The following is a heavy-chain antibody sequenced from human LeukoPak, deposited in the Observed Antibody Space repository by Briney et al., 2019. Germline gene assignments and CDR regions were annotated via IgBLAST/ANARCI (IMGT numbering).Heavy chain of an antibody. J-gene: IGHJ4*02. CDR1: GITFSSYG. Sequence: GGSLRLSCGASGITFSSYGMHWVRQAPGKGREWVASISSDGSNKYYADSVKGRITISRDNSKNTLYLQMNSLRIEDTAVYYCAKGGEVSSWYKRLKLYFDYWGQGTLVTVSS. CDR3: AKGGEVSSWYKRLKLYFDY. D-gene: IGHD6-13*01. V-gene: IGHV3-30*18. CDR2: ISSDGSNK.